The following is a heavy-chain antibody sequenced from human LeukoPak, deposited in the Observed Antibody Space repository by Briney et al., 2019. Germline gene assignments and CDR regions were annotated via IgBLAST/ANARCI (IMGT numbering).Heavy chain of an antibody. CDR2: IYYSGST. D-gene: IGHD3-10*01. CDR1: GGSISSYY. J-gene: IGHJ4*02. Sequence: PSETLSLTCTVSGGSISSYYWSWIRQPPGKGLEWIGYIYYSGSTNYNPSLKSRVTISVDTSKNQFSLKLSSVTAADTAVYYCARGRRGSGKLDYWGQGTLVTVSS. CDR3: ARGRRGSGKLDY. V-gene: IGHV4-59*01.